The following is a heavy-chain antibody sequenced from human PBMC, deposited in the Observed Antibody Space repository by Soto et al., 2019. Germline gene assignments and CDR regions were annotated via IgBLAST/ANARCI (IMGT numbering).Heavy chain of an antibody. J-gene: IGHJ4*02. CDR2: IYNGGTT. V-gene: IGHV3-66*01. CDR3: ARVGYGLLTAYFDY. Sequence: GGSLSLSCAASGFTVSSNYMTWVRQAPGKGLEWVSVIYNGGTTDYADSVKGRSIISRDNSKNTLYLQMNSLRAEDTAVYYCARVGYGLLTAYFDYWGQGTPVTVSS. D-gene: IGHD3-9*01. CDR1: GFTVSSNY.